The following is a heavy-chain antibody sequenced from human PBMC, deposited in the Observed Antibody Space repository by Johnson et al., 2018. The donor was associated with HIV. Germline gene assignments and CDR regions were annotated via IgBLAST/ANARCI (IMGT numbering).Heavy chain of an antibody. Sequence: MQLVESGGGEVQPGRSLRLSCAASGFSFSDYYMSWIRQAPGKGLEWVSVINSGGDTYYADSVKGRFTISRDNSKGTLYLQMDGLKPEDTALYYCAKDLGERECEEWASDYYDFGRDMPCLDPRGVVGTFDVWGQGTMVSVSS. D-gene: IGHD3-3*01. CDR2: INSGGDT. V-gene: IGHV3-66*02. J-gene: IGHJ3*01. CDR3: AKDLGERECEEWASDYYDFGRDMPCLDPRGVVGTFDV. CDR1: GFSFSDYY.